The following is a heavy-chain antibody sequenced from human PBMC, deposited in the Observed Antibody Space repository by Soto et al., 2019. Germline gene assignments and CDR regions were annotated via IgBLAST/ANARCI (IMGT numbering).Heavy chain of an antibody. CDR1: GYTFTSYG. CDR2: ISAYNGNT. D-gene: IGHD1-26*01. CDR3: ARVVGALGHWFDP. V-gene: IGHV1-18*01. J-gene: IGHJ5*02. Sequence: QGQLVQSGAEVKKPGASVKVSCKASGYTFTSYGISWVRQAPGQGLEWMGRISAYNGNTNYAQKLQGRVTMTTDTYTSTAYMELSSLRSDDTAVYYCARVVGALGHWFDPWGQGTLVTVSS.